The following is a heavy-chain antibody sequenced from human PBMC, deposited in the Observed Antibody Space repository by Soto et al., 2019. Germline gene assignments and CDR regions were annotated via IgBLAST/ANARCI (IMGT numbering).Heavy chain of an antibody. Sequence: PGGSLRLSCAASGFTFSDHYMDWVRQAPGKGLEWVGRIRNKANSYSREYAASVQGRFTISRDESKDSLYLQMNSLRAEDTAMYYCAKGPTIFGVTISYSFYYGLDVWGQGTTVTVSS. CDR2: IRNKANSYSR. CDR3: AKGPTIFGVTISYSFYYGLDV. D-gene: IGHD3-3*01. J-gene: IGHJ6*02. V-gene: IGHV3-72*01. CDR1: GFTFSDHY.